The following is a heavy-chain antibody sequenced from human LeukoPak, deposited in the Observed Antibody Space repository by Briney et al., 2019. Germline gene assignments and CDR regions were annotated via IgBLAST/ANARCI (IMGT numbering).Heavy chain of an antibody. V-gene: IGHV3-30-3*01. D-gene: IGHD1-26*01. CDR3: ARMYSGSLNYFDY. CDR1: GFTFSSYA. J-gene: IGHJ4*02. Sequence: PGGSLRLSCAASGFTFSSYAMHWVRQAPGKGLEWVAVISYDGSNKYYADSVKGRFTISRDNSKNTLYLQMNSLRAEDTAVYYCARMYSGSLNYFDYWGQGTLVTVSS. CDR2: ISYDGSNK.